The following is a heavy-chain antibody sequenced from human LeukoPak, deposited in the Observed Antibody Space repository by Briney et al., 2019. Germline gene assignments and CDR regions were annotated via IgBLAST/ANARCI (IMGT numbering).Heavy chain of an antibody. J-gene: IGHJ5*02. V-gene: IGHV1-18*01. CDR2: ISAYNGNT. D-gene: IGHD2-2*01. Sequence: ASVKVSCKASGYTFTSYGIRWVRQAPGQGLEWMGWISAYNGNTNYAQKLQGRVTMTTDTSTSTAYMELRSLRSDDTAVYYCARDQPAGYRTRFDPWGQGTLVTVSS. CDR3: ARDQPAGYRTRFDP. CDR1: GYTFTSYG.